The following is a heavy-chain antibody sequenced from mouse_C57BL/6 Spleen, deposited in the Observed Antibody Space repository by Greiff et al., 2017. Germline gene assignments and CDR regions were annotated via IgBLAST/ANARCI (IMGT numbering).Heavy chain of an antibody. CDR1: GYTFTDYE. CDR2: IDPETGGT. Sequence: VHLVESGAELVRPGASVTLSCKASGYTFTDYEMHWVKQTPVHGLEWIGAIDPETGGTDYNQKFKGKAILTADKSSSTAYMELRSLTSEDSAVYYCTRLLITRDYAMDYWGQGTSVTVSS. J-gene: IGHJ4*01. CDR3: TRLLITRDYAMDY. V-gene: IGHV1-15*01.